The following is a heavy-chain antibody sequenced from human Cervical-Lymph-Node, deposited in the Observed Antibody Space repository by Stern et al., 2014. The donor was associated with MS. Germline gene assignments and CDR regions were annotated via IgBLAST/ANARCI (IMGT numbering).Heavy chain of an antibody. CDR2: NFLDDDK. V-gene: IGHV2-5*02. CDR1: GFSLTPNGVS. Sequence: QVNLRESGPTLVKPTQTLTLTCTFSGFSLTPNGVSVGWIRQPPGKALEWLAHNFLDDDKDYRPSLQSRLPISTDNTQYQVVLTMTNMDPLDTATYFCAHSEDDEGYDYWGQGTLITVSS. D-gene: IGHD1-1*01. J-gene: IGHJ4*02. CDR3: AHSEDDEGYDY.